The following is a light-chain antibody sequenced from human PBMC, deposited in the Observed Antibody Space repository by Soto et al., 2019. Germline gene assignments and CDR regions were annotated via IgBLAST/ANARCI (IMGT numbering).Light chain of an antibody. CDR1: SSDVGGYNY. Sequence: QSALTQPASVSGSPGQSNTISCTGTSSDVGGYNYVSWYQQHPGKAPKLMIYDVSNRPSGVSNRFSGSKSGNTASLTISGLHAEDEADYYCSSYTSSSTRVFGTGTKLTVL. V-gene: IGLV2-14*01. J-gene: IGLJ1*01. CDR3: SSYTSSSTRV. CDR2: DVS.